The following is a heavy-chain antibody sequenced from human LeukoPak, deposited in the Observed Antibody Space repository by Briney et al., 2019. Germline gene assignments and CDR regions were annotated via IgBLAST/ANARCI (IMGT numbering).Heavy chain of an antibody. J-gene: IGHJ4*02. CDR3: AKGVDYGDYVVY. Sequence: GGSLRLSCAASGFTFSSYAMSWVRQAPGRGPEWVSAISSSGDRTYYADSVKGRFTISRDNSKNTLYLQMNSLRAEDTAIYYCAKGVDYGDYVVYWGQGTLVTVSS. CDR1: GFTFSSYA. V-gene: IGHV3-23*01. D-gene: IGHD4-17*01. CDR2: ISSSGDRT.